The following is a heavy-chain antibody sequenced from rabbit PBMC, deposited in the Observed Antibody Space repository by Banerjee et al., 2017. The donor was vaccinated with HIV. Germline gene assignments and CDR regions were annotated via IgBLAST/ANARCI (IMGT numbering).Heavy chain of an antibody. J-gene: IGHJ4*01. CDR2: IGAGSTT. V-gene: IGHV1S45*01. D-gene: IGHD1-1*01. Sequence: QEQLEESGGDLVKPEGSLTLTCTASGFSFSSDAMCWVRQAPGKGPEWIACIGAGSTTWYASWARGRFTISKTSSTTVTLQMTSLTAADTATYFCARDMADDYYFNLWGQGTLVTVS. CDR3: ARDMADDYYFNL. CDR1: GFSFSSDA.